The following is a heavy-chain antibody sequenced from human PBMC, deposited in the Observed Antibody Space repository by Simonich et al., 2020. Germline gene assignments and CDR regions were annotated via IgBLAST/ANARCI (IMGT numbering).Heavy chain of an antibody. CDR1: GYTLTELS. Sequence: HVQLVQSGAEVKKPGASVQVSCKVSGYTLTELSMHWVRQAPGKGLEWMGGVDPEDRETSYGQKSQGRVTMTEDTSTDTAYIELNSLRSEDTAVYYCATNSPSSWGYHNFDYWGQGTLVTVSS. CDR3: ATNSPSSWGYHNFDY. V-gene: IGHV1-24*01. CDR2: VDPEDRET. J-gene: IGHJ4*02. D-gene: IGHD7-27*01.